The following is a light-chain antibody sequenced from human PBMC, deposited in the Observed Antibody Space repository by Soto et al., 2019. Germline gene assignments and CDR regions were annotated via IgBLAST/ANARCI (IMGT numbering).Light chain of an antibody. Sequence: QSALTQPPSASGSPGQSVTISCTGTRSDVGAYNHVSWYQHHPGKAPKLIIYEVNKRPSGVPDRFSGSKSGNTASLTVSGLQAEDEADYSCCSYAGNNTHVFGTGTKLTVL. CDR1: RSDVGAYNH. V-gene: IGLV2-8*01. CDR2: EVN. CDR3: CSYAGNNTHV. J-gene: IGLJ1*01.